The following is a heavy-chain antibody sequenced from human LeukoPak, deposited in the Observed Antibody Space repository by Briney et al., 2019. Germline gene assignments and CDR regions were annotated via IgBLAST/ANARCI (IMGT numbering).Heavy chain of an antibody. V-gene: IGHV1-46*01. J-gene: IGHJ2*01. CDR3: ARAPAYWYFDL. CDR1: GYTFTSYY. Sequence: GASVKVSCKASGYTFTSYYMHWVRQAPGQGLEWMGIINPSGGSTSYAQKFQGRVTITRDTSASTAYMELSSLRSEDTAVYYCARAPAYWYFDLWGRGTLVTVSS. CDR2: INPSGGST.